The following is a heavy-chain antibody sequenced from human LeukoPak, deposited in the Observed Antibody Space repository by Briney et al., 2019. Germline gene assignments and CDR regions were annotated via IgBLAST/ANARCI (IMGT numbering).Heavy chain of an antibody. J-gene: IGHJ4*02. CDR1: GFSLSNARMG. Sequence: SGPVLVKPTEALTLTCTVSGFSLSNARMGVSWIHQPPGKALEWLAHIFSNDEKSYSRSPKSSLTISKDTSKSHVVLTMTNMDPVDTATYYCARGYYDCWSGRRNFDYWGQGTLVTVSS. CDR2: IFSNDEK. D-gene: IGHD3-3*01. V-gene: IGHV2-26*01. CDR3: ARGYYDCWSGRRNFDY.